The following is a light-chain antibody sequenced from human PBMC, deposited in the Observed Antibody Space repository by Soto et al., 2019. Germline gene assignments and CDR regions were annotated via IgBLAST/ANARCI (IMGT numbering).Light chain of an antibody. CDR3: NSYTSSSIDYV. Sequence: QLVLTQPASVSGSPGQSITISCTGTSSDVGGYNYVSWYQQHPGKAPKLMIYEVSNRPSGVSNRFSGSKSGNTASLTISGLQAEDEADYYCNSYTSSSIDYVFGTGTKVTVL. J-gene: IGLJ1*01. CDR1: SSDVGGYNY. CDR2: EVS. V-gene: IGLV2-14*01.